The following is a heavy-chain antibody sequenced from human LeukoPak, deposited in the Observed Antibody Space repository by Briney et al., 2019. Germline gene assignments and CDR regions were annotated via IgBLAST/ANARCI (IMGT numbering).Heavy chain of an antibody. D-gene: IGHD3-16*02. CDR1: GYTFTDYY. V-gene: IGHV1-24*01. CDR2: FDPEDGET. Sequence: GASVKVSCKASGYTFTDYYMHWVRQAPGQGLEWMGGFDPEDGETIYAQKFQGRVTMTEDTSTDTAYMELSSLRSEDTAVYYCATDPLYSYPYYYYYGMDVWGQGTTVTVSS. CDR3: ATDPLYSYPYYYYYGMDV. J-gene: IGHJ6*02.